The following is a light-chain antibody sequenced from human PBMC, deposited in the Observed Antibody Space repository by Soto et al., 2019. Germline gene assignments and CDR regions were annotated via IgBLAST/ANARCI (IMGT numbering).Light chain of an antibody. CDR1: QTINRE. V-gene: IGKV1-39*01. CDR2: RAS. CDR3: QQSHITQYR. J-gene: IGKJ2*03. Sequence: IQMTQSPSSLSASVGDRVTITCRASQTINRELHWYQHRAGEAPNLLISRASSLQSGVPSRFSGSGFGTDFTLTISSLQREDFATYYCQQSHITQYRFGQGTKV.